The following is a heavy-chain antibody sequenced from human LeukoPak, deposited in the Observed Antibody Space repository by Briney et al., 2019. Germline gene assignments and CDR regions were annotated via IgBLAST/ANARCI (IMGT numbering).Heavy chain of an antibody. J-gene: IGHJ5*02. D-gene: IGHD3-10*01. CDR3: ARNFVLLWFGELLSGTGGWFDP. CDR1: GYTFTSYD. Sequence: ASAKVSCKASGYTFTSYDINWVRQATGQGLEWMGWMNPNSGNTGYAQKFQGRVTMTRNTSISTAYMELSSLRSEDTAVYYCARNFVLLWFGELLSGTGGWFDPWGQGTLVTVSS. CDR2: MNPNSGNT. V-gene: IGHV1-8*01.